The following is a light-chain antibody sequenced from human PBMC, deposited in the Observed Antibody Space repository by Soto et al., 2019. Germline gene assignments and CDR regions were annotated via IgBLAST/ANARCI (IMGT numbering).Light chain of an antibody. CDR3: QHYNDWPYT. Sequence: EIVMTQSTATLSVSPGERATLSCRASQSVSSNLAWYQQNPGQAPRLLISGASTRATGIPARFSGSGSGTEFTLTISSLQSEDFAVYYCQHYNDWPYTFGQGTKLEIK. CDR1: QSVSSN. V-gene: IGKV3D-15*01. CDR2: GAS. J-gene: IGKJ2*01.